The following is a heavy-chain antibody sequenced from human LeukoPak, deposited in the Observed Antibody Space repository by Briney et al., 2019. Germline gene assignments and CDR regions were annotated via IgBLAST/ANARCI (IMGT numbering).Heavy chain of an antibody. Sequence: ASVKVSCTASGYTFTSYAISWVRQAPGQGLEWMGWISTYSGNTNYAQKFQGRITMTTETSTSTAYMELRSLRSDDTAVYYCARGGSRVVTYGNFDYWGQGTLVTVSS. CDR2: ISTYSGNT. J-gene: IGHJ4*02. D-gene: IGHD2-21*02. CDR3: ARGGSRVVTYGNFDY. V-gene: IGHV1-18*01. CDR1: GYTFTSYA.